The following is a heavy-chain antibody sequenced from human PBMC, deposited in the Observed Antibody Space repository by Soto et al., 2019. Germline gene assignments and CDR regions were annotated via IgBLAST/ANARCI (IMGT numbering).Heavy chain of an antibody. CDR1: GGTFSSYA. CDR2: IIPIFGTA. Sequence: ASVKVSCKASGGTFSSYAISWVRQAPGQGLEWMGGIIPIFGTANYAQKFQGRVTITADESTSTAYMELSSLRSEDTAVYYCARSVVVVAATAHYDFDYWGQGTLVTVSS. V-gene: IGHV1-69*13. J-gene: IGHJ4*02. CDR3: ARSVVVVAATAHYDFDY. D-gene: IGHD2-15*01.